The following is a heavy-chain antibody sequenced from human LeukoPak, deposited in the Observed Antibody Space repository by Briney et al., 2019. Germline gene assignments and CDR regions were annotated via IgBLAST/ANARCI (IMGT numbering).Heavy chain of an antibody. D-gene: IGHD3-10*01. CDR1: GFTFSSYA. CDR2: ISGSGGST. CDR3: AKDSGEIWFGELIDGFDY. J-gene: IGHJ4*02. Sequence: GGSLRLSCAASGFTFSSYAMSWVRQASGKGLEWVSAISGSGGSTYYADSVKGRFTISRDNSKNTLYLQMNSLRAEDTAVYYCAKDSGEIWFGELIDGFDYWGQGTLVTVSS. V-gene: IGHV3-23*01.